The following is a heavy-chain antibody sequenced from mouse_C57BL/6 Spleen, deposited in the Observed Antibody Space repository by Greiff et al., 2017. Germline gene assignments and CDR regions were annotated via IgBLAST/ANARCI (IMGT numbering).Heavy chain of an antibody. Sequence: VQLQQPGAELVKPGASVKLSCKASGYTFTSYWMHWVKQRPGQGLEWIGMIHPNSGSTNYNEKFKSKATLTVDKSSSTAYMQLSSLTSEDSAVYYCARYRLKDDGYYFFDYWGQGTTLTVSS. J-gene: IGHJ2*01. CDR2: IHPNSGST. CDR3: ARYRLKDDGYYFFDY. V-gene: IGHV1-64*01. CDR1: GYTFTSYW. D-gene: IGHD2-3*01.